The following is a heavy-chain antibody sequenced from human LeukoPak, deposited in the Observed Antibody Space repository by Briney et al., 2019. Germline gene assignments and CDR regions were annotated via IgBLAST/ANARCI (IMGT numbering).Heavy chain of an antibody. V-gene: IGHV1-69*05. D-gene: IGHD6-19*01. J-gene: IGHJ4*02. CDR3: ARGRSGWDGVHDY. CDR2: IIPIFGTA. CDR1: GYTFTSYG. Sequence: ASVKVSCKASGYTFTSYGISWVRQAPGQGLEWMGRIIPIFGTANYAQKFQGRVTITTDESTSTAYMELSSLRSEDTAVYYCARGRSGWDGVHDYWGQGTLVTVSS.